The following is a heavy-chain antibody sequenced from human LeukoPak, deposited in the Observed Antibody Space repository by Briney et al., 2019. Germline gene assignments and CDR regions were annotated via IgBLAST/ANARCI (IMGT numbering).Heavy chain of an antibody. Sequence: GGSLRLSCAASGFTVSNNYMSWVRQAPGKGLEWVSAISGSGGSTYYADSVKGRFTISRDNSKNTLYLQMNSLRAEDTAVYYCAKSPLIAAAGTARTYYYDSSGYYVDYWGQGTLVTVSS. CDR1: GFTVSNNY. J-gene: IGHJ4*02. D-gene: IGHD3-22*01. CDR2: ISGSGGST. V-gene: IGHV3-23*01. CDR3: AKSPLIAAAGTARTYYYDSSGYYVDY.